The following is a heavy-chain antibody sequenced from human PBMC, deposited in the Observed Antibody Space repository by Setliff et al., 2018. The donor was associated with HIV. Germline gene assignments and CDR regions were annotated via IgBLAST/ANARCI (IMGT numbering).Heavy chain of an antibody. V-gene: IGHV3-48*01. CDR1: GFSFSSYS. CDR2: ISTSRSKTI. CDR3: AKNLYRSPWSPLDY. D-gene: IGHD6-19*01. J-gene: IGHJ4*02. Sequence: GGSLRLSCAASGFSFSSYSMNWVRQAPGKGLEWVSYISTSRSKTIYHADSVKGRFTISRDNSKNTLYLQTNSLRPEDTAVYYCAKNLYRSPWSPLDYWGQGTLVTVSS.